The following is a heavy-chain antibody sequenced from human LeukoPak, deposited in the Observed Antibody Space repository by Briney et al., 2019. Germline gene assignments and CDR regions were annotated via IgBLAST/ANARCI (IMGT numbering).Heavy chain of an antibody. Sequence: SVKVSCKASGGTFSSYAISWVRQAPGQGLEWMGGIIPIFGTANYAQKFQGRVTITTDESTSTAYMELSSLRSEDTAVYYCATGEGYYFGSGSLFDYWGQGTLVTVSS. J-gene: IGHJ4*02. D-gene: IGHD3-10*01. CDR3: ATGEGYYFGSGSLFDY. V-gene: IGHV1-69*05. CDR2: IIPIFGTA. CDR1: GGTFSSYA.